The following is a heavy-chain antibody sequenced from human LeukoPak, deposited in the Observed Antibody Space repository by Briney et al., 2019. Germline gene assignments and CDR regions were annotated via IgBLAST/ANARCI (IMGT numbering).Heavy chain of an antibody. CDR1: GFTFSSYN. D-gene: IGHD2/OR15-2a*01. CDR2: ISSSSNYI. J-gene: IGHJ5*02. Sequence: GGSLRLSCAASGFTFSSYNMNWVRQAPGKGLEWVSSISSSSNYIYYADSVKGRFTISRDNAKNSLYLQMKSLRAEDTAVYYCARGKTRQNIVTRKTYNWFDPWGQGTLVTVSS. V-gene: IGHV3-21*01. CDR3: ARGKTRQNIVTRKTYNWFDP.